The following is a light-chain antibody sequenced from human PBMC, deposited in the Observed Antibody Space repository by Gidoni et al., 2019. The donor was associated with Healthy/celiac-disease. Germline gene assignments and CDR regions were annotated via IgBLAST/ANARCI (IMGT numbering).Light chain of an antibody. J-gene: IGKJ1*01. CDR3: QQSYSTA. CDR2: AAS. Sequence: DIQMTQSPSSLSASVGDRVTITCRASQSISSYLNWYQQKPGKAPKLLIYAASSLQSGVPSRFSGSGSGTDFTLTISSLQPEDFATYYCQQSYSTAFGQXTKVKIK. CDR1: QSISSY. V-gene: IGKV1-39*01.